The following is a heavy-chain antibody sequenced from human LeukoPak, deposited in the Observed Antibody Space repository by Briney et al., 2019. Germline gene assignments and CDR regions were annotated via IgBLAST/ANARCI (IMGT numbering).Heavy chain of an antibody. J-gene: IGHJ4*02. CDR1: GFTFSSYA. V-gene: IGHV3-23*01. CDR2: ISGSGGST. Sequence: PGGSLRLSCAASGFTFSSYAMNWVRQAPGKGLEWVSAISGSGGSTYYADSVKGRFTISRDNSKNTLYLQMNSLRAEDTAVYYCAKGTGDLGYYFDRWGQGTLVTVSS. D-gene: IGHD7-27*01. CDR3: AKGTGDLGYYFDR.